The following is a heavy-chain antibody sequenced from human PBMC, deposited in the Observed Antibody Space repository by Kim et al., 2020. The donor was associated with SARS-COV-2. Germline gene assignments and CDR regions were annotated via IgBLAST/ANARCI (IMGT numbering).Heavy chain of an antibody. J-gene: IGHJ4*02. Sequence: STPPRRRRITISVDTSNNPFSLKLSSVTAADTAVYYCARDHDSSGYFDYWGQGTLVTVSS. V-gene: IGHV4-59*01. CDR3: ARDHDSSGYFDY. D-gene: IGHD3-22*01.